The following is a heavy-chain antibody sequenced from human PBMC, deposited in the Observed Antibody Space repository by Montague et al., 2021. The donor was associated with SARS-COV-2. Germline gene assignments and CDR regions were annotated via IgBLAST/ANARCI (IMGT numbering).Heavy chain of an antibody. Sequence: SLRLSCAASGFTFSSHPMHWVRQAPGNGLEWVAVISFDGSSKYYVDSMXGRLTISRDNSKNTLFLQMNSLRVEDTAVYYCARGRQWLVLGQVDYWGQGTLVTASS. D-gene: IGHD3-22*01. V-gene: IGHV3-30*04. CDR3: ARGRQWLVLGQVDY. CDR2: ISFDGSSK. CDR1: GFTFSSHP. J-gene: IGHJ4*02.